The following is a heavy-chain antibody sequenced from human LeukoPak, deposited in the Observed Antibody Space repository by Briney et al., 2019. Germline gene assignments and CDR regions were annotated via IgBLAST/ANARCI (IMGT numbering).Heavy chain of an antibody. J-gene: IGHJ4*02. CDR1: GFTFSDYY. V-gene: IGHV3-11*06. CDR2: VSSGSSYT. Sequence: GGSLRLSCAASGFTFSDYYMSWIRQAPGKGLQWVSYVSSGSSYTNYADSVKGRFTISRDNAKNSLYLQMNGLRDEDTAVYYCARDLVRGTSDYWGQGTLVTVSS. D-gene: IGHD3-10*01. CDR3: ARDLVRGTSDY.